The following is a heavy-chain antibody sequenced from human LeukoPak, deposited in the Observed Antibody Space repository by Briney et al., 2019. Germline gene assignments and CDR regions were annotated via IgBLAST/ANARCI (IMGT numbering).Heavy chain of an antibody. Sequence: PGGSLRLSCAASGFSFSSYAMHWVRQAPGKGLDWVAVISYDGINKYYADSVKGRFTISRDNSMNTLYLQMNSLRVEDTAVYYCARAVVDNSGYYQDYYYGMDVWGQGTTVTVSS. CDR1: GFSFSSYA. V-gene: IGHV3-30-3*01. D-gene: IGHD3-22*01. CDR2: ISYDGINK. J-gene: IGHJ6*02. CDR3: ARAVVDNSGYYQDYYYGMDV.